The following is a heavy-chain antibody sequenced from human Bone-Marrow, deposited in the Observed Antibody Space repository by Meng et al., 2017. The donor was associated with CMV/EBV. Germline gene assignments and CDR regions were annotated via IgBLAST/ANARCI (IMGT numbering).Heavy chain of an antibody. Sequence: GGSLRLSCAASGFTVSSNYMSWVRQAPGKGLEWVSVIYSCGSTYYADSVKGRFTISRDNSKNTLYLQMNSLRAEDTAVYYCAREKMTMVVTSFDPWGQGTLVTVSS. D-gene: IGHD4-23*01. CDR1: GFTVSSNY. V-gene: IGHV3-53*05. CDR3: AREKMTMVVTSFDP. CDR2: IYSCGST. J-gene: IGHJ5*02.